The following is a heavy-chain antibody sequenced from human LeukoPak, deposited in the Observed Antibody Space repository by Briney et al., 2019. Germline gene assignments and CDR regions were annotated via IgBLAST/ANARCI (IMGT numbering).Heavy chain of an antibody. CDR2: ISSSGSYI. J-gene: IGHJ4*02. Sequence: GGSLRLSCAASGFTFSNHGMNWVRQAPGKGLEWVSSISSSGSYIYYADSVKGRFTISRDNAKNSLYLQMNSLRAEDTAVYYCARDRVSMIRGVTAFDYWGQGTLVTVSS. V-gene: IGHV3-21*01. CDR3: ARDRVSMIRGVTAFDY. CDR1: GFTFSNHG. D-gene: IGHD3-10*01.